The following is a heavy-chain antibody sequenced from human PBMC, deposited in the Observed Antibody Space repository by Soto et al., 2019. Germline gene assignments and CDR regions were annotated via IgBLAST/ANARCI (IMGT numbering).Heavy chain of an antibody. V-gene: IGHV3-23*01. D-gene: IGHD1-26*01. CDR1: GFTFSSYA. Sequence: EVQLLESGGGLVQPGGSLRLSCAASGFTFSSYAMNWVRQAPGKGLEWVSVISGSGGSTYYADSVKGRFTISRDNSKNTLYLQMTSLRSEDTAVYYCASRGSGSYYDYWGQGTLVTVSS. J-gene: IGHJ4*02. CDR2: ISGSGGST. CDR3: ASRGSGSYYDY.